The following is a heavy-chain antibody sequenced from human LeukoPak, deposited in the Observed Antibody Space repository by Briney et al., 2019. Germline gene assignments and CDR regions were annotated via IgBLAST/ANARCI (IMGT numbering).Heavy chain of an antibody. CDR2: IYYSGST. J-gene: IGHJ4*02. V-gene: IGHV4-59*01. CDR3: ARGAAPDY. Sequence: SETLSLTCTVSGDSISSYYWSWIRQPPGKGLEWIGYIYYSGSTTYNPSLKSRVTISVDTSKNQFFLKLSSVTAADTAVYYCARGAAPDYWGQGTLVTVSS. D-gene: IGHD3-16*01. CDR1: GDSISSYY.